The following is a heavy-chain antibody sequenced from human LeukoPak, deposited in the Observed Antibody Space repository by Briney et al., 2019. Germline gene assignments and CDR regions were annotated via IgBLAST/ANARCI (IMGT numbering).Heavy chain of an antibody. V-gene: IGHV1-2*02. CDR1: GYIFTRYC. CDR3: ARDFSMVRGVIITFNWFDP. J-gene: IGHJ5*02. D-gene: IGHD3-10*01. CDR2: INPNSGGT. Sequence: ASVKVSCKASGYIFTRYCISWVRQAPGQGLEGMVWINPNSGGTNYAQKFQGRVTMTRDTSISTAYMELSRLRSDDTAVYYCARDFSMVRGVIITFNWFDPWGQGPLVTVSS.